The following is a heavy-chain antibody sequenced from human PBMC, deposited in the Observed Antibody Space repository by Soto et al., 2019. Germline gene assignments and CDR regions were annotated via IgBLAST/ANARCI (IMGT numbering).Heavy chain of an antibody. CDR1: GFSFSDYD. CDR2: ISSSRSTT. Sequence: GGSLRLSCVAAGFSFSDYDMNWVRQAPGRGLEWVSKISSSRSTTYYSDSVKGRFTISRDNGKNSLYLQMNSLRAEDTAVYYCARDEVRFFYETRGHGRADYLYYYAMDVWGQGTTVTVSS. V-gene: IGHV3-11*04. CDR3: ARDEVRFFYETRGHGRADYLYYYAMDV. D-gene: IGHD3-22*01. J-gene: IGHJ6*02.